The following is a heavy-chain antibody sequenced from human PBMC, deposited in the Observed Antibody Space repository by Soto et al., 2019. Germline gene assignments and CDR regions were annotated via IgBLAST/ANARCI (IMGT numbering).Heavy chain of an antibody. Sequence: EVQLVESGGGLVKPGGSLRLSCAASGFTFSNAWMSWVRQAPGKGLEWVGRIKSKTDGGTTDYAAPVKGRFTISRDDSKNTLYLQMNSLKTEDTAVYYCTTDQELRYFDWLFRWGQGTLVTVSS. CDR1: GFTFSNAW. V-gene: IGHV3-15*01. CDR2: IKSKTDGGTT. CDR3: TTDQELRYFDWLFR. J-gene: IGHJ4*02. D-gene: IGHD3-9*01.